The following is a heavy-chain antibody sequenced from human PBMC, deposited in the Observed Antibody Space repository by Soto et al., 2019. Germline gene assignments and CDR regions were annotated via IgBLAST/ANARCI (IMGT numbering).Heavy chain of an antibody. V-gene: IGHV3-23*01. D-gene: IGHD2-15*01. J-gene: IGHJ4*02. CDR1: GFTFSSYA. CDR2: ISGSGGST. Sequence: GGSLRLSCAASGFTFSSYAMSWVRQAPGKGLEWVSAISGSGGSTYYADSGKGRFTISRDNSKNTLYLQMNSLRAEDTAVYYCATGHVVVVADDYWGQGTLVTVSS. CDR3: ATGHVVVVADDY.